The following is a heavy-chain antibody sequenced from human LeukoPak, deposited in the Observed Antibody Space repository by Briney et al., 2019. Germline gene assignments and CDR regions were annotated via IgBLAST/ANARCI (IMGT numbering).Heavy chain of an antibody. CDR1: RYLFTGYY. V-gene: IGHV1-2*07. CDR2: INLNSGGT. Sequence: LVRVSCKASRYLFTGYYMHSVRRSPGQQVRWMGWINLNSGGTNYAHKYQVRVTMTSATSISTAYLELSRLRSGDSALSACARDSADTAMGPFDYGGEGTLVTVSS. D-gene: IGHD5-18*01. CDR3: ARDSADTAMGPFDY. J-gene: IGHJ4*02.